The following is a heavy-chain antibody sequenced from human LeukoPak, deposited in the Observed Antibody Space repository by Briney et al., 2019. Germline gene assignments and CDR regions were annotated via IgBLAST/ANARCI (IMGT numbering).Heavy chain of an antibody. CDR3: ARHTTTPDSYLAY. Sequence: SETLSLTCTVSGGSVSSGSYYWSWIRQPPGKGLEWIGYIYYSGSTNYNPSLKSRVTISVDTSKNQFSLKLSSVTAADTAVYYCARHTTTPDSYLAYWGQGTLVTVSS. CDR2: IYYSGST. D-gene: IGHD1-1*01. CDR1: GGSVSSGSYY. J-gene: IGHJ4*02. V-gene: IGHV4-61*01.